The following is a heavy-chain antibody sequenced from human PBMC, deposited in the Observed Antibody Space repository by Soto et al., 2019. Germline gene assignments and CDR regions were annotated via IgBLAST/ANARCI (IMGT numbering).Heavy chain of an antibody. CDR3: AKRDGAAAAGIDY. CDR1: GFSFSLYA. J-gene: IGHJ4*02. Sequence: EVQLLESGGGLVQPGESLRLSCAAYGFSFSLYAMTWVRQAPGKGLEWVSTISGTGSTYYADSVKGRFTISRDNSKATVYLQMNNLRAEDTAVYYCAKRDGAAAAGIDYWGQGNLVTVSS. D-gene: IGHD6-13*01. CDR2: ISGTGST. V-gene: IGHV3-23*01.